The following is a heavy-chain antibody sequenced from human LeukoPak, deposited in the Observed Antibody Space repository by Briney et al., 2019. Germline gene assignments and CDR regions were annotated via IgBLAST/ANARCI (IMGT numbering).Heavy chain of an antibody. J-gene: IGHJ6*04. CDR2: IFHSGST. CDR1: SYSISSGYY. CDR3: ARASGSYGSGSYYYYGMDV. V-gene: IGHV4-38-2*01. D-gene: IGHD3-10*01. Sequence: SETLSLTCAVSSYSISSGYYWGWIRQPPGKGLEWIGSIFHSGSTYYNPSLKSRVNMSVDTSKNQISLKLSSVTATDTAVYYCARASGSYGSGSYYYYGMDVWGKGTTVTVSS.